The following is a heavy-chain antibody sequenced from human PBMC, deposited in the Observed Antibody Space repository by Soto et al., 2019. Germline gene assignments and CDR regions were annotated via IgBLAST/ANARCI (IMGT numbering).Heavy chain of an antibody. V-gene: IGHV3-7*01. CDR1: GITLSRDW. CDR3: AKLLNGVTALDY. J-gene: IGHJ4*02. D-gene: IGHD2-21*02. Sequence: GGSLRLSCIASGITLSRDWMTWVRQAPGKGLEWVASIKPDGSGEYYLDSVKGRFTISRDNTKNSLYLQANSLRAEDTAMYFCAKLLNGVTALDYWGQGTLVTVS. CDR2: IKPDGSGE.